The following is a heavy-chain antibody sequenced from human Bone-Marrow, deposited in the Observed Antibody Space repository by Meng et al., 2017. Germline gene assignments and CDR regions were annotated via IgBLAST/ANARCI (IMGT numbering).Heavy chain of an antibody. CDR1: GDSISSDIW. J-gene: IGHJ4*02. CDR3: GRDQGRELINH. CDR2: VYHRGDT. V-gene: IGHV4-4*02. Sequence: QVQLHESGPVLMKPSGTLSLTCTVSGDSISSDIWWSWVRQPPGKGLEWIGEVYHRGDTNYNPSLKSRVDISVDKSKNQFYLSLFSVTAADTAVYYCGRDQGRELINHWGQGTLVTVSS. D-gene: IGHD1-7*01.